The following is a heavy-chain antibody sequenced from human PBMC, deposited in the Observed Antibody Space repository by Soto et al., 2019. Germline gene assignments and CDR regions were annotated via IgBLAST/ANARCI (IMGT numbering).Heavy chain of an antibody. Sequence: ASVKVSCKASGYTFTIYYMHWVRQAPGQGLEWMGIINPSGGSTSYAQKFQGRVTMTRDTSTSTVYMELSSLRSEDTAVYYCARDPVYDSSGYYSNYYYYGMDVWGQGTTVTVSS. CDR3: ARDPVYDSSGYYSNYYYYGMDV. V-gene: IGHV1-46*01. CDR2: INPSGGST. D-gene: IGHD3-22*01. J-gene: IGHJ6*02. CDR1: GYTFTIYY.